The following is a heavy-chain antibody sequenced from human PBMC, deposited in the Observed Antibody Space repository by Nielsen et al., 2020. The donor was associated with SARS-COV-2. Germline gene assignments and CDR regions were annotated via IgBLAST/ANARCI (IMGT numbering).Heavy chain of an antibody. V-gene: IGHV3-23*01. CDR2: ISGSGGST. CDR1: GFTFSSYA. Sequence: GESLKIACAASGFTFSSYAMSWVRQAPGKGLEWVSAISGSGGSTYYADSVKGRFTISRDNSKNTLYLQMNSLRAEDTAVYYCAKDWEADETHLNYYYYYYMDVWGKGTTVTVSS. CDR3: AKDWEADETHLNYYYYYYMDV. D-gene: IGHD1-26*01. J-gene: IGHJ6*03.